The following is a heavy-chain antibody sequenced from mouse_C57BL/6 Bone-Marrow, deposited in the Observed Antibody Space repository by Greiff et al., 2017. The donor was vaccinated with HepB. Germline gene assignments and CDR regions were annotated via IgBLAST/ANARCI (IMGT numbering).Heavy chain of an antibody. CDR1: GYTFTDYY. Sequence: VQLQQSGPELVKPGASVKISCKASGYTFTDYYMNWVKQSHGKSLEWIGDINPNNGGTSYNQKFKGKATLTVDKSSSTAYMELRSLTSEDSAVYYCARGDYSNMDYWGQGTSVTVSS. V-gene: IGHV1-26*01. D-gene: IGHD2-5*01. CDR3: ARGDYSNMDY. CDR2: INPNNGGT. J-gene: IGHJ4*01.